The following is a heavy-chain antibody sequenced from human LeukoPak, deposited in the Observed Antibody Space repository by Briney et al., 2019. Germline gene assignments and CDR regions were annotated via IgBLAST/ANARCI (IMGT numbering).Heavy chain of an antibody. D-gene: IGHD3-16*02. CDR3: ASLELNYDYVWGSYRAIPFDY. CDR2: ISYDGSNK. V-gene: IGHV3-30*04. Sequence: PGGSLRLSCAASGFTFSSYAMHWVRQAPGKGLEWVAVISYDGSNKYYADSVKGRFTISRDNSRNTLYLQMNSLRAEDTAVYYCASLELNYDYVWGSYRAIPFDYWGQGTLVTVSS. J-gene: IGHJ4*02. CDR1: GFTFSSYA.